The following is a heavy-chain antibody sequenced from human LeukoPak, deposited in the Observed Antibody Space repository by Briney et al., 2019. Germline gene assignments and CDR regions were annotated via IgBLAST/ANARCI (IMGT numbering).Heavy chain of an antibody. Sequence: SETLSLTCAVSGGSISSGGYSWSWIRQPPGKGLEWIGYIFYSGNTYYNPSLKSRVPISVDTSKNRFSLKLSSVTAADTAVYYCARGRYDFWSGYLGYFDYWGQGTLVTVSS. V-gene: IGHV4-30-2*05. J-gene: IGHJ4*02. CDR1: GGSISSGGYS. CDR3: ARGRYDFWSGYLGYFDY. CDR2: IFYSGNT. D-gene: IGHD3-3*01.